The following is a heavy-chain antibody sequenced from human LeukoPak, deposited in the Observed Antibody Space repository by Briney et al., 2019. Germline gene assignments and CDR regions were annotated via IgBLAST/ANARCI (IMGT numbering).Heavy chain of an antibody. CDR3: ARHVLYYYGMDV. Sequence: SGTLSLTCTVSGGSISSYYWSWIRQPPGKGLEWIGYIYYSGSTNYNPSLKSRVTISVDTSKNQFSLKLSSVTAADTAVYYCARHVLYYYGMDVWGQGTTVTVSS. J-gene: IGHJ6*02. V-gene: IGHV4-59*08. CDR1: GGSISSYY. CDR2: IYYSGST.